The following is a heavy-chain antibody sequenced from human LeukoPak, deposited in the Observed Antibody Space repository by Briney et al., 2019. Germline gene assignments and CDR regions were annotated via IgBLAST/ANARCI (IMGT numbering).Heavy chain of an antibody. J-gene: IGHJ1*01. CDR2: ISAGSDYI. V-gene: IGHV3-21*01. CDR1: GFTFSSDN. Sequence: GGSLRLSCEASGFTFSSDNMNWVRQAPGEGLEWVSSISAGSDYIYYADSVKGRFTVSRDNARNSLNLQMNSLRVEDTAVYYCARGSCTITPCYIRAHFFHYWGQGTLVTVSS. CDR3: ARGSCTITPCYIRAHFFHY. D-gene: IGHD2-8*01.